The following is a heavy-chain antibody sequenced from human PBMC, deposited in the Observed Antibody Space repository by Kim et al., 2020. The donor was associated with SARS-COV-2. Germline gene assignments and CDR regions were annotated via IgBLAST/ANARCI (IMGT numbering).Heavy chain of an antibody. D-gene: IGHD4-17*01. J-gene: IGHJ4*02. CDR3: VAPQMTTVTPFDY. V-gene: IGHV3-72*01. Sequence: YAASVKGRFTISRDDSKNSLYLQMNSLKTEDTAVYYCVAPQMTTVTPFDYWGQGTLVTVSS.